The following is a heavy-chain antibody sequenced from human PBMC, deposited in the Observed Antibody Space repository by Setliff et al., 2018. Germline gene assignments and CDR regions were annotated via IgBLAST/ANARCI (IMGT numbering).Heavy chain of an antibody. Sequence: GASVKVSCKVSGYTLTELSMHWVRQMPGKGLEWIGIIFPANPDTRYSPSFQGQVTISADKSISTAYLQWSSLKASDTAMYYCARHTVEPGFDYWGQGTLVTVSS. V-gene: IGHV5-51*01. D-gene: IGHD4-17*01. CDR3: ARHTVEPGFDY. CDR2: IFPANPDT. CDR1: GYTLTELS. J-gene: IGHJ4*02.